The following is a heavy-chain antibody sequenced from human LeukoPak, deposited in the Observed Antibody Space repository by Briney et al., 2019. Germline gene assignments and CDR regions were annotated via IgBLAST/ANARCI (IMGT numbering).Heavy chain of an antibody. V-gene: IGHV1-18*01. CDR3: ARDHPLSIAARTPHDY. Sequence: ASVKVSCKASGYTFTSYGISWVRQAPGQGLEWMGWISAYNGNTNYAQKLQGRVTMTTDTSTSTAYMELRSLRSGDTAVYYCARDHPLSIAARTPHDYWGQGTLVTVSS. CDR2: ISAYNGNT. D-gene: IGHD6-6*01. CDR1: GYTFTSYG. J-gene: IGHJ4*02.